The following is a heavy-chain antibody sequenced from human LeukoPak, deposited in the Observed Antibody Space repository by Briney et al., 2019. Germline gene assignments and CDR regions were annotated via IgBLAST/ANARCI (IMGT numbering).Heavy chain of an antibody. J-gene: IGHJ4*02. CDR2: ISYDGSNK. CDR3: AKDHVSSSWIDY. Sequence: PGRSLRLSCAASGFTFSSYRMHWVRQAPGEGLEWVAVISYDGSNKYYADSVKGRFTISRDNSKNTLYLQMNSLRAEDTAVYYCAKDHVSSSWIDYWGQGTLVTVSS. V-gene: IGHV3-30*18. CDR1: GFTFSSYR. D-gene: IGHD6-13*01.